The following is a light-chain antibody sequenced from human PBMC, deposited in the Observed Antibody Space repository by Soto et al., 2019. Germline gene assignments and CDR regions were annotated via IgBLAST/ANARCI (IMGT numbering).Light chain of an antibody. V-gene: IGKV3-15*01. CDR1: QTVNSN. CDR3: QQYNDWPRT. J-gene: IGKJ4*01. CDR2: GAS. Sequence: EIVMTQSPATLSVSPGDRATLSCRASQTVNSNLVWYQHKPGQAPRLLIYGASTRVTGIPARFSGSGSGTEFPLTISSLQSEDFAVYYCQQYNDWPRTFGGGTKVEIK.